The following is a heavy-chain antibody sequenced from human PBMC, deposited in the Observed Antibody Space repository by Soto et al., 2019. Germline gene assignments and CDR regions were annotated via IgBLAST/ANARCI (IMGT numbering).Heavy chain of an antibody. D-gene: IGHD2-2*01. Sequence: QVQLQESGPGLVKPSQTLSLTCTVSGGSISSGGYYWSWIRQHPGKGLEWIGYIYYSGSTYYNPSLKRRVTRYVDTSKNQFPLKMSSVTAADTAVYYCASTNCSSTRCYFSGFSANWFDPWGQGTLVTVSS. J-gene: IGHJ5*02. CDR3: ASTNCSSTRCYFSGFSANWFDP. V-gene: IGHV4-31*03. CDR2: IYYSGST. CDR1: GGSISSGGYY.